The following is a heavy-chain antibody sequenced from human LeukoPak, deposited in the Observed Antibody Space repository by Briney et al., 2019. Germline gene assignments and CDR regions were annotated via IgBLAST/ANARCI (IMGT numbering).Heavy chain of an antibody. CDR3: ARDRDYSSSYPDY. Sequence: PGGSLRLSCAASGFTFSDYYMSWIRQAPGKGLEWVSYISSSGSTIYYADSVKGRFTISRDNAKNSLYLQMNSLRAEDTAVYYCARDRDYSSSYPDYWGQGTLVTVSS. J-gene: IGHJ4*02. D-gene: IGHD6-13*01. CDR2: ISSSGSTI. V-gene: IGHV3-11*01. CDR1: GFTFSDYY.